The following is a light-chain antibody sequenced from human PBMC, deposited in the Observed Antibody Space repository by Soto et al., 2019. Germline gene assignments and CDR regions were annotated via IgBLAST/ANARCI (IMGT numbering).Light chain of an antibody. Sequence: DIQMTQSPSSLSASVGDRVTITCQASQDISNYLNWYQQKPGKAPKLLIVDASSLETGVPSRFSGDASGTGFTFTISSLQPEDIATYYCQQYGSLPITFGQGTRLEIK. CDR3: QQYGSLPIT. J-gene: IGKJ5*01. CDR1: QDISNY. V-gene: IGKV1-33*01. CDR2: DAS.